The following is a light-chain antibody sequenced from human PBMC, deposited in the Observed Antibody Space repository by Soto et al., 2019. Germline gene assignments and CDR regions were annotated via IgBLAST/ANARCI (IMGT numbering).Light chain of an antibody. Sequence: QSALTQPASVSGSPGQSITISCTGTSSDVGGYNYVSWYQQHPGKAPKLMIYEVSNRSSGVSNRFSGSKSGNTASLTISGLQAEDEADYYCSSYTSSSLGVFGGGTKLTVL. CDR3: SSYTSSSLGV. J-gene: IGLJ2*01. CDR2: EVS. V-gene: IGLV2-14*01. CDR1: SSDVGGYNY.